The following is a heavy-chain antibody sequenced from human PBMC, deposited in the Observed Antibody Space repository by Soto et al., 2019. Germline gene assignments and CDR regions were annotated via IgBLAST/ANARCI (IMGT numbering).Heavy chain of an antibody. J-gene: IGHJ5*02. D-gene: IGHD6-19*01. V-gene: IGHV1-18*01. CDR3: AREPVAGIWFDP. CDR1: GGTFSSYA. CDR2: INSYYGKT. Sequence: ASVKVSCKASGGTFSSYAISWVRQAPGQGLEWMGWINSYYGKTNYAQKLQGRVTMTTDTSTCTAYMELRSLRSDDTAVYYCAREPVAGIWFDPWGQGTLVTVSS.